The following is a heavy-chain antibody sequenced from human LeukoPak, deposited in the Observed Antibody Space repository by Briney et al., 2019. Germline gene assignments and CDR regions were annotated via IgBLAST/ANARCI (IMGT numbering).Heavy chain of an antibody. CDR2: IYYSGST. J-gene: IGHJ5*02. D-gene: IGHD3-10*01. CDR1: GGSISSYY. V-gene: IGHV4-59*01. CDR3: ARDWSLHYNSGMYWGQFDL. Sequence: SETLPLTCTVSGGSISSYYWSWIRQPPGKGLEWIGYIYYSGSTNYNPSLKSRVTISVDTSKNQFSLKLSSVTAADTAMYYCARDWSLHYNSGMYWGQFDLWGQGARVTVSS.